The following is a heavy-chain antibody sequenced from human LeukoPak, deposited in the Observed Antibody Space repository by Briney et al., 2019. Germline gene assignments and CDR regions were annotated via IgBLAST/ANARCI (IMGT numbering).Heavy chain of an antibody. CDR1: EFTVSDNY. J-gene: IGHJ4*02. CDR3: AKGYGKNYFDY. V-gene: IGHV3-53*01. Sequence: GGSLRLSCAASEFTVSDNYVAWVRQAPGRGLQWVSILYSASRTYSADSVKGRFTISRDNSKNTLYLQMNSLRAEDTAVYYCAKGYGKNYFDYWGQGTLVTVSS. D-gene: IGHD5-18*01. CDR2: LYSASRT.